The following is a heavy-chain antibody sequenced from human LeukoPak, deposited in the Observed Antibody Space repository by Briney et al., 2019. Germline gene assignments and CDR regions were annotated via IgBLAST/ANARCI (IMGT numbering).Heavy chain of an antibody. D-gene: IGHD5-18*01. Sequence: GGSLRLSCAAAGFTFSSYAMHWVRQAAGKGLEWVAVISYEGSNKYYADSVKGRFTISRDNSKNPLYLQMTSLRAEDTAVYSCARGGYTYGPTSYYSYGMDVWGQGTTATVSS. CDR3: ARGGYTYGPTSYYSYGMDV. V-gene: IGHV3-30*04. CDR1: GFTFSSYA. J-gene: IGHJ6*02. CDR2: ISYEGSNK.